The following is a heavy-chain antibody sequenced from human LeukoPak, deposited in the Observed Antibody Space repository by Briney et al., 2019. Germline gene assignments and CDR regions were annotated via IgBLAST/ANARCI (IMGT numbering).Heavy chain of an antibody. D-gene: IGHD5-18*01. J-gene: IGHJ4*02. CDR2: IYPGDSDT. V-gene: IGHV5-51*01. CDR1: GYSFTNYW. CDR3: AGGGRYSYGPNYFDY. Sequence: GESLKISCKSSGYSFTNYWIGWVRQMPGKGLEWMGIIYPGDSDTRYSPSFQGRVTISADKSISTAYLQWSSLKASDTAMYYCAGGGRYSYGPNYFDYWGQGTLVTVSS.